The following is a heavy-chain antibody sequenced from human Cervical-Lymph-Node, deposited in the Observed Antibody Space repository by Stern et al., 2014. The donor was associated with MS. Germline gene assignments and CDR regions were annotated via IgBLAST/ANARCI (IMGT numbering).Heavy chain of an antibody. Sequence: QITLKESGPTLVNPTQTLTLTCTFSGFSLSTSGVAVSWIRQPPGKALEWLAIIYRDNDKRYSPSLKSSLTITKDTSKNQVVLTMTNMDPVDTATYYCARSTRWIGYYKEYFDYWGQGALVTVSS. J-gene: IGHJ4*02. CDR1: GFSLSTSGVA. D-gene: IGHD3-9*01. CDR3: ARSTRWIGYYKEYFDY. CDR2: IYRDNDK. V-gene: IGHV2-5*02.